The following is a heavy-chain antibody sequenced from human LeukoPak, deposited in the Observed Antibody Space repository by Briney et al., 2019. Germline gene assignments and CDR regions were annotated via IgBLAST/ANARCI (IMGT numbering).Heavy chain of an antibody. CDR3: ARDEGPPRPPDY. Sequence: ASVTVSCKASGYTFTSYGISWVRQAPGQGLEWMGWISAYNGNTNYAQKLQGRVTITTDTSTSTAYMELRSLRSDDTAVYYCARDEGPPRPPDYWGQGTLVTVSS. CDR1: GYTFTSYG. CDR2: ISAYNGNT. V-gene: IGHV1-18*04. J-gene: IGHJ4*02.